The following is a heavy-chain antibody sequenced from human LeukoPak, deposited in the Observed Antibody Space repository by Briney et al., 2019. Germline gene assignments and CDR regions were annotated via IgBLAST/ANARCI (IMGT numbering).Heavy chain of an antibody. CDR3: AKDASSSWYNWFDP. V-gene: IGHV3-30*02. J-gene: IGHJ5*02. Sequence: GGSLRLSCAASGFTFSTHSMNWVRQAPGKGLEWVAFIRYDGINKYYADSVKGRFTISRDNSKNTLYLQMNSLRAEDTAVYYCAKDASSSWYNWFDPWGQGTLVTVSS. D-gene: IGHD6-13*01. CDR1: GFTFSTHS. CDR2: IRYDGINK.